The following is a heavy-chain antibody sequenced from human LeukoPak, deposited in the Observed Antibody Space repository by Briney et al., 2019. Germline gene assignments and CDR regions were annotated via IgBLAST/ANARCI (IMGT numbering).Heavy chain of an antibody. CDR2: IYYSGST. Sequence: SETLSLTCTVSGGSISSSSYYWGWIRQPPGKGLEWIGSIYYSGSTYYNPSLKSRVTISVDTSKNQFSLKLSSVTAADTAVYYCANSVRYFDWLLPVVSGSFDYWGQGTLVTVSS. D-gene: IGHD3-9*01. CDR3: ANSVRYFDWLLPVVSGSFDY. CDR1: GGSISSSSYY. J-gene: IGHJ4*02. V-gene: IGHV4-39*07.